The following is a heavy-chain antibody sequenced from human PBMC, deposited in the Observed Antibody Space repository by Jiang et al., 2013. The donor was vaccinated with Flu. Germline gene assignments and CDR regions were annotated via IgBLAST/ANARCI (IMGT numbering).Heavy chain of an antibody. CDR3: TRGGGWEHKTDY. J-gene: IGHJ4*02. D-gene: IGHD1-26*01. V-gene: IGHV3-49*02. Sequence: YGGTTQYAASVKGRFTISRDDSKSIAYLQMNSLKTEDTAVYYCTRGGGWEHKTDYWGQGTLVTVSS. CDR2: YGGTT.